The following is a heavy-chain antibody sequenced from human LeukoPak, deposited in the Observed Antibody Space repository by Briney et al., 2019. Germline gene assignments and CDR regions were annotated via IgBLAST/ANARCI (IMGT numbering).Heavy chain of an antibody. CDR1: GFTFNFFS. CDR3: ARSKQQLQWFDP. J-gene: IGHJ5*02. V-gene: IGHV3-30*04. Sequence: GGSLRLSCAASGFTFNFFSMYWVRQSPGKGLEWVAVISYDATNEYYADSVKGRFTISRDDSKSTLYLQMNSLRAEDTAVYYCARSKQQLQWFDPWGQGTLVTVSS. CDR2: ISYDATNE. D-gene: IGHD6-13*01.